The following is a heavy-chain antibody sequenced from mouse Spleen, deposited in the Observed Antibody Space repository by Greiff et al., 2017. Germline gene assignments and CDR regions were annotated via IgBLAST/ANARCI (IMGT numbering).Heavy chain of an antibody. J-gene: IGHJ2*01. CDR3: ARSYDGPFDY. Sequence: VQLQQSGPVLVKPGASVKMSCKASGYTFTDYYMNWVKQSHGKSLEWIGVINPYNGGTSYNQKFKGKATLTVDKSSSTAYMELNSLTSEDSAVYYCARSYDGPFDYWGQGTTLTVSS. V-gene: IGHV1-19*01. CDR1: GYTFTDYY. D-gene: IGHD2-3*01. CDR2: INPYNGGT.